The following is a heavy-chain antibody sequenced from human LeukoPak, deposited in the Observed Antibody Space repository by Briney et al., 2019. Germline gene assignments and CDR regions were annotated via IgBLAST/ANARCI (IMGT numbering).Heavy chain of an antibody. Sequence: GGSLRLSCAASGFTFSSYAMSWVRQAPGKGLEWVSAISGSGGSTYYADSVKGRFTISRDNSKNTLYLQMNSLRAEDTAVYYCAEAVGYCSSTSCYAPEDYYYGMDVWGKGTTVTVSS. J-gene: IGHJ6*04. V-gene: IGHV3-23*01. CDR3: AEAVGYCSSTSCYAPEDYYYGMDV. D-gene: IGHD2-2*01. CDR2: ISGSGGST. CDR1: GFTFSSYA.